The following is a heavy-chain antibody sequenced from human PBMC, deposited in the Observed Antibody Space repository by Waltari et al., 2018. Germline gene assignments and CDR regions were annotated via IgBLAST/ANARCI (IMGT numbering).Heavy chain of an antibody. J-gene: IGHJ6*02. Sequence: EEQLVESGGGLAQPGESLRLSCAASGFTFSRYWMDWVRQAPGKGLVWVSRINSDGSSTTYADSVKGRFTISRDNAKNTLYVQMNRLRAEDTAVYYCARVATKTYSSPVPGRLYYYGMDVWGQGTTVTVS. CDR1: GFTFSRYW. D-gene: IGHD6-19*01. V-gene: IGHV3-74*01. CDR3: ARVATKTYSSPVPGRLYYYGMDV. CDR2: INSDGSST.